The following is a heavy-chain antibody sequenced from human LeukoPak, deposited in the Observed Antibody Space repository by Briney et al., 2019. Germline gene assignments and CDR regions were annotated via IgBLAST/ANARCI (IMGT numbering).Heavy chain of an antibody. CDR3: ARGSGSYYMSSLPYYFDY. J-gene: IGHJ4*02. CDR2: IYYSGST. V-gene: IGHV4-59*01. CDR1: GGSISSYY. Sequence: PSETLSLTCTVSGGSISSYYWSWIRQPPGRGLEWIGYIYYSGSTNYNPSLKSRVTISVDTSKNQFSLKLSSVTAADTAVYYCARGSGSYYMSSLPYYFDYWGQGTLVTVSS. D-gene: IGHD3-10*01.